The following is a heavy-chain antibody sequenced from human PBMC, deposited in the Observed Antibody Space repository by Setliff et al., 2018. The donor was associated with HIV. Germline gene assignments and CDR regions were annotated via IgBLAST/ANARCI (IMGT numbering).Heavy chain of an antibody. V-gene: IGHV4-34*09. CDR3: ATRPRIAARPFDY. Sequence: SETLSLTCAVYGGSFSGYDWSWIRQPPGKGLEWLGYIFHSGDTYYNPSLKSRISMSVDTSKNQFSLELTSLTAADTAVYYCATRPRIAARPFDYWGQGMLVTVSS. CDR1: GGSFSGYD. J-gene: IGHJ4*02. CDR2: IFHSGDT. D-gene: IGHD6-6*01.